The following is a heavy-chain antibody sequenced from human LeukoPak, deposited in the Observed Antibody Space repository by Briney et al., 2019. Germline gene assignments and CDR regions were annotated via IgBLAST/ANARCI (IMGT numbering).Heavy chain of an antibody. V-gene: IGHV4-31*03. CDR1: GDSISSGGYY. CDR2: IYYSGST. D-gene: IGHD3-10*01. Sequence: SQTLSLTCTVSGDSISSGGYYWSWIRQHPGKGLEWIGYIYYSGSTYYNPSLKSRVTISVDTSKNQFSLKLSSVTAADTAVYYCARGITMVRGVIEPYYFDYWGQGTLVTVSS. J-gene: IGHJ4*02. CDR3: ARGITMVRGVIEPYYFDY.